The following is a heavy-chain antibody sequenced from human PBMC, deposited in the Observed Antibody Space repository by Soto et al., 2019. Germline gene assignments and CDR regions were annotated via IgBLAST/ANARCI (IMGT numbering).Heavy chain of an antibody. J-gene: IGHJ4*02. Sequence: GESLKISCKGSGYSFTSYWIGWVRQMPGKGLEWMGIIYPGDSDTRYSPSFQGQVTISADKSISTAYLQWSSLKASDTAMYYCARSGYRKIHGGHRRDGYISPSFFDYWGQGTLVTVSS. V-gene: IGHV5-51*01. CDR3: ARSGYRKIHGGHRRDGYISPSFFDY. CDR2: IYPGDSDT. D-gene: IGHD5-12*01. CDR1: GYSFTSYW.